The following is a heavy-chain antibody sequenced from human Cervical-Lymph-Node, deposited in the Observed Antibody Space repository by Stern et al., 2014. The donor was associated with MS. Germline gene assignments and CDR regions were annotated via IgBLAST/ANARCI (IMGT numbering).Heavy chain of an antibody. CDR2: ISYDGSNK. Sequence: VQLVQSGGGVVQPGRSLRLSCVASGFTFSNYALHWVRQAPGKGLESVAVISYDGSNKNYADSVKGRFTISRDNSKNTLFLQMDSLRREDTALYYCAKSVDHTIFGRLDYWGQGTLVAVAS. CDR3: AKSVDHTIFGRLDY. D-gene: IGHD3-3*01. CDR1: GFTFSNYA. J-gene: IGHJ4*02. V-gene: IGHV3-30*18.